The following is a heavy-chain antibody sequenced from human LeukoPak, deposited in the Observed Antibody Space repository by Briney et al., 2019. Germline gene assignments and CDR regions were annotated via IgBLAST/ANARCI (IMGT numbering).Heavy chain of an antibody. J-gene: IGHJ4*02. V-gene: IGHV3-21*01. CDR1: EFTFSTYY. CDR2: ITGSSSYI. Sequence: PGGSLRLSCAASEFTFSTYYMNWVRQAPGKGLEWVSFITGSSSYIYYTDSVKGRFTISRDNAKNSLFLQMNSLRDEDTAVYYCASGFSSSPYFDYWGQGTLVTVSS. D-gene: IGHD6-6*01. CDR3: ASGFSSSPYFDY.